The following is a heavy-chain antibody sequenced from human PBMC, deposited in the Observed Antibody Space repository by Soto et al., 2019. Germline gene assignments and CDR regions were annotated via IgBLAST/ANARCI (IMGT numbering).Heavy chain of an antibody. J-gene: IGHJ6*02. Sequence: GGSLGLSCAASGFTFSSYAMSWVRQAPGKGLEWVSAISGSGGSTYYADSVKGRFTISRDNSKNTLYLQMNSLRAEDTAVYYCAKISKDILTGYYPYYYYGMDVWGQGTTVTVSS. CDR3: AKISKDILTGYYPYYYYGMDV. CDR2: ISGSGGST. CDR1: GFTFSSYA. V-gene: IGHV3-23*01. D-gene: IGHD3-9*01.